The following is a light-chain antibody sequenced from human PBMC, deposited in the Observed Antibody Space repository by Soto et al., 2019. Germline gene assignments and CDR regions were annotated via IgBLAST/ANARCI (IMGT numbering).Light chain of an antibody. CDR1: SSDVGGYNY. CDR2: DVG. V-gene: IGLV2-14*01. CDR3: SSYTSSTTLV. Sequence: QSALTQPASVSGSPGQSITISCTGTSSDVGGYNYVSWYQQHPGKAPKLMIYDVGNRPSGVSNRFSGSKSGTTASLTISGLPAEDEADYYCSSYTSSTTLVFGGGTKVTVL. J-gene: IGLJ2*01.